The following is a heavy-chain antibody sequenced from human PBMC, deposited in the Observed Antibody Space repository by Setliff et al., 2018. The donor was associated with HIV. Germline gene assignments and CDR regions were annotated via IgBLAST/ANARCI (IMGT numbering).Heavy chain of an antibody. CDR3: ARDHPGIAY. V-gene: IGHV1-3*01. CDR2: IHAGSGDT. CDR1: GYTFTNNV. J-gene: IGHJ4*02. Sequence: ASVKVSCKASGYTFTNNVIHWVRQAPGQRLEWMGWIHAGSGDTQYSQKFQGRVTITRDTSASTVYMELSSLRSEDTAMYYCARDHPGIAYWGQGTMVPVSS.